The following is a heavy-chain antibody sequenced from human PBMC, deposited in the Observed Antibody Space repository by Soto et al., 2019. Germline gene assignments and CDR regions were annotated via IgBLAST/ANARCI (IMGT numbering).Heavy chain of an antibody. CDR2: ISYDGSNK. J-gene: IGHJ4*02. CDR1: GFTFSSYA. CDR3: ARVGPEGY. Sequence: QVQLVESGGGVVQPGRSLRPSCAASGFTFSSYAMHWVRQAPGKGLEWVAGISYDGSNKYYADSVKGRFTISRDNSKNLMYLQMNSLRAQDTAVYYCARVGPEGYWGQGTLVTVSS. V-gene: IGHV3-30-3*01.